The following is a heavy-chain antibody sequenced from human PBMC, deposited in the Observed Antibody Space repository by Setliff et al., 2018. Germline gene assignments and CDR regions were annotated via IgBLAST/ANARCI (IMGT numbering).Heavy chain of an antibody. CDR3: AREGVDSRSSTDYRYYMDV. J-gene: IGHJ6*03. CDR1: GGTFSTYG. CDR2: IMPIFGTI. D-gene: IGHD3-22*01. V-gene: IGHV1-69*13. Sequence: SVKVSCKASGGTFSTYGITWVRQAPGQGLEWVGGIMPIFGTINYAQKFQGRVTITADESTSTVYMELSSLRSDDTALYYCAREGVDSRSSTDYRYYMDVWGKGATVTVSS.